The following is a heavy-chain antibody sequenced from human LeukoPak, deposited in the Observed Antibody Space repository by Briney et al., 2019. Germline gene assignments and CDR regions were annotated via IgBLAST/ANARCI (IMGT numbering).Heavy chain of an antibody. CDR2: IRSSSTTI. J-gene: IGHJ3*02. V-gene: IGHV3-48*01. CDR3: ARAKRNGFDI. Sequence: GGSLRLSCAASGFTFSSYSMNWVRQAPGKGLEWVSYIRSSSTTIYYADSVKGRFTISRDNAKNSLYLQMNSLRAEDTAVYYCARAKRNGFDIWGQGTMVTVSS. CDR1: GFTFSSYS.